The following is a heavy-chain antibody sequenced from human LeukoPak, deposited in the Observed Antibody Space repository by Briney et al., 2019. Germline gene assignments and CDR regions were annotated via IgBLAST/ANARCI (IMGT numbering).Heavy chain of an antibody. D-gene: IGHD3-9*01. CDR3: ARGKRYFDWLLSNNYYYMDV. J-gene: IGHJ6*03. Sequence: ASVKVSCKASGYTFTSYDINWVRQATGQGLEWMGWMNPNSGNTGYAQKFQGRVTMTRNTSISTAYMELSSLRSEDTAVYYCARGKRYFDWLLSNNYYYMDVWGKGTTVTISS. V-gene: IGHV1-8*01. CDR2: MNPNSGNT. CDR1: GYTFTSYD.